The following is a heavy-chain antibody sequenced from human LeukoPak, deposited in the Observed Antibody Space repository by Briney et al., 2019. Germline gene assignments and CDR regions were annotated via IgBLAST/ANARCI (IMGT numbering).Heavy chain of an antibody. CDR3: ARDRSTIFGVAKDWFDP. J-gene: IGHJ5*02. V-gene: IGHV1-2*02. D-gene: IGHD3-3*01. Sequence: GASVKVSCKASGYTFTGYYMHWVRQAPRQGLEWMGWINPNSGGTNYAQKFQGRVTMTRDTSISTAYMELSRLRSDDTAVYYCARDRSTIFGVAKDWFDPWGQGTLVTVSS. CDR2: INPNSGGT. CDR1: GYTFTGYY.